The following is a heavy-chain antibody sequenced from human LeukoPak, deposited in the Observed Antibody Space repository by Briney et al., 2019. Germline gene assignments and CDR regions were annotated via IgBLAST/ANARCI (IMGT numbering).Heavy chain of an antibody. V-gene: IGHV1-18*01. J-gene: IGHJ4*02. CDR2: ISAYNGNT. D-gene: IGHD1-26*01. CDR1: GYTFTSYG. Sequence: ASVKVSCKASGYTFTSYGISWVRQAPGQGLELMGWISAYNGNTNYAQKLQGRVTMTKDTSTGTAYMELRSLRSEDTAVYYCARDQRREAVGAIDYWGQGTLVTVSS. CDR3: ARDQRREAVGAIDY.